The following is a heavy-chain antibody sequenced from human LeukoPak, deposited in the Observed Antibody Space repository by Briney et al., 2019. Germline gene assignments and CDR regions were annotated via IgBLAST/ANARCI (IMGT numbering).Heavy chain of an antibody. J-gene: IGHJ5*02. CDR1: GGSISTYY. V-gene: IGHV4-59*08. CDR2: ISYSGST. CDR3: ARAVAGTSWFDP. D-gene: IGHD6-19*01. Sequence: SETLSLTCTVSGGSISTYYWSWIRQPPGKGLEWIGYISYSGSTNYNPSLKSRVTISVGTSKNQFSLKLSSVTAADTAVYFCARAVAGTSWFDPWGQGTLVTVSS.